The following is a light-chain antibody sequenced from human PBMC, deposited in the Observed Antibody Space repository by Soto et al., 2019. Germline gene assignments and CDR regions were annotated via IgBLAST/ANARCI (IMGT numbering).Light chain of an antibody. CDR2: WAS. V-gene: IGKV4-1*01. CDR1: QTVVYSTSSQSY. Sequence: DIVLTQSPDSLAVSLGERAAINCKSSQTVVYSTSSQSYLAWYRQKPGQPPKLLIYWASTRESGVPDRFIGSGSGTDFTLTINNLQAEDVAVYSCQQYYDTLYTFGQGTKLVMK. CDR3: QQYYDTLYT. J-gene: IGKJ2*01.